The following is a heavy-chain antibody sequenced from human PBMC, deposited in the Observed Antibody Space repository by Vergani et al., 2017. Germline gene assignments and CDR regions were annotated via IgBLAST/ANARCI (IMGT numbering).Heavy chain of an antibody. CDR2: ISYDGSNK. V-gene: IGHV3-30-3*01. CDR1: GFTFSSYA. Sequence: QVQLVESGGGVVQPGRSLRLSCAASGFTFSSYAMHWVRQAPGKGLEWVAVISYDGSNKTYADSVKGRFTISRDNSKNTLYLQMNSLRAEDTAVYYCARAYYYVAFYIWGQGTMVTVSS. CDR3: ARAYYYVAFYI. J-gene: IGHJ3*02. D-gene: IGHD3-22*01.